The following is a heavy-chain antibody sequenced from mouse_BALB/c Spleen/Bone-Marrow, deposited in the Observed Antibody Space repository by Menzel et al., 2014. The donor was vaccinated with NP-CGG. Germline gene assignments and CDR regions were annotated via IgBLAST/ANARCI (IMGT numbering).Heavy chain of an antibody. V-gene: IGHV1-4*01. D-gene: IGHD4-1*01. Sequence: QVHLPPPGAALSRPGASVKMSCKASGYTFTNYTMQWIRQRPGQGLEWIGYIVPSSDYPNYNQNFKDKATLTADKSSSTAYMQLNSLTSEDFAVYYCAREARTGAWFAYWGQGTLVTVSA. CDR1: GYTFTNYT. CDR3: AREARTGAWFAY. J-gene: IGHJ3*01. CDR2: IVPSSDYP.